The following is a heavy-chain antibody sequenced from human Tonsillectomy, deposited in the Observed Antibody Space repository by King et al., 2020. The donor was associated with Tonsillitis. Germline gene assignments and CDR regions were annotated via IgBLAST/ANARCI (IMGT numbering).Heavy chain of an antibody. D-gene: IGHD6-6*01. CDR1: GGTFSIYA. CDR3: ARDGRSSFDY. V-gene: IGHV1-69*01. J-gene: IGHJ4*02. Sequence: VQLVQSGPEVKKPGSSVKVSCKASGGTFSIYAISWVRQAPGQGLELMGGIIPIFGTANYSQKVQGRVTITADESTSTAYMELSSLRSEDTAVYYCARDGRSSFDYWGQGTLVTVSS. CDR2: IIPIFGTA.